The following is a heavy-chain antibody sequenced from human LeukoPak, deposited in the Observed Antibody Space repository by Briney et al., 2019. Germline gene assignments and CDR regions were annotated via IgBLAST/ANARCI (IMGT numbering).Heavy chain of an antibody. V-gene: IGHV4-34*01. D-gene: IGHD5-18*01. Sequence: SETLSLTCAVYGGSFSGYYWSWIRQPPGKGLEWIGEINHSGSTNYNPSLKSRITISVDTSKNQFSLKLSSVTAADAAVYYCAREGHVDTAMFFDYWGQGTLVTVSS. J-gene: IGHJ4*02. CDR1: GGSFSGYY. CDR2: INHSGST. CDR3: AREGHVDTAMFFDY.